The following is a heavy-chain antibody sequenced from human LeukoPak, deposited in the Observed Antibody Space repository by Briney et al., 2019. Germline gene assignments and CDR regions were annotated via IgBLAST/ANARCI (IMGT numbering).Heavy chain of an antibody. Sequence: PGGSLRLSCAASGVTFSNYGMHWVRQAPGKGLEWVANIKQDGSEKYYVDSVKGRFTISRDNAKNSLYLQMNSLRAEDTAVYYCARASIAVAWGNYWGQGTLVTVSS. J-gene: IGHJ4*02. D-gene: IGHD6-19*01. CDR2: IKQDGSEK. CDR3: ARASIAVAWGNY. CDR1: GVTFSNYG. V-gene: IGHV3-7*01.